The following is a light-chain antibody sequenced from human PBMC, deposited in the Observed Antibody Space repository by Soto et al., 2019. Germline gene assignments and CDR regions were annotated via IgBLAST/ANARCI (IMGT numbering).Light chain of an antibody. CDR2: GAS. CDR3: QQYIRWTLT. J-gene: IGKJ4*01. V-gene: IGKV3-15*01. CDR1: QDVSSN. Sequence: EMVVTQSPATRSVSPGERATLSCRASQDVSSNLAWYQQKPGQAPSLLIYGASTRETGTPARFSGSGSGTEFTLTISSLQSEDYAVYFCQQYIRWTLTFGGGTKVDIK.